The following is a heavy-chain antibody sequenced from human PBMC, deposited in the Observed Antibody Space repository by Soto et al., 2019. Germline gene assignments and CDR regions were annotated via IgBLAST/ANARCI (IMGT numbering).Heavy chain of an antibody. CDR2: IKQDGMEK. CDR3: ARGLDEHGCFGMDG. D-gene: IGHD6-19*01. V-gene: IGHV3-7*01. CDR1: RFTFISYW. Sequence: GGSLRLSCAASRFTFISYWISWVRQAPWKGLEWVANIKQDGMEKFYVDSVKGRFTISRDNAKNSLYLQMDSLRAEDKAVYYCARGLDEHGCFGMDGLGQGKTVPVSS. J-gene: IGHJ6*02.